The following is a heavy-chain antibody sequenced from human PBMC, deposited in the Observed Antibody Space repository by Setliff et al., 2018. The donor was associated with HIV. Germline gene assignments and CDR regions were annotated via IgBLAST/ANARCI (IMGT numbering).Heavy chain of an antibody. D-gene: IGHD5-12*01. CDR3: ARGLVVVTDSDYDTNYYYYYYMDV. J-gene: IGHJ6*03. CDR1: GGSISSGGYY. CDR2: IYYSGST. Sequence: SETLSLICTVSGGSISSGGYYWSWIRQHPGKGLEWIGYIYYSGSTYYNPSLKSRVTISIDTSKNQFSLKLSSVTAADTAVYYCARGLVVVTDSDYDTNYYYYYYMDVWGKGTTVTV. V-gene: IGHV4-31*03.